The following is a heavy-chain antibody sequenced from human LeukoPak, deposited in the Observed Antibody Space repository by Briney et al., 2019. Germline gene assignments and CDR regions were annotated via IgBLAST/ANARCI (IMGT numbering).Heavy chain of an antibody. CDR3: AKPVGYDSSGFDY. D-gene: IGHD3-22*01. CDR2: INWNGGST. J-gene: IGHJ4*02. Sequence: GGPLRLSCAASGFTFDDYGMSWVRQAPGKGLEWVSGINWNGGSTEYADSVKGRFTISRDNAKNSLYLQMNSLRAEDTALYYCAKPVGYDSSGFDYWGQGTLVTVSS. V-gene: IGHV3-20*04. CDR1: GFTFDDYG.